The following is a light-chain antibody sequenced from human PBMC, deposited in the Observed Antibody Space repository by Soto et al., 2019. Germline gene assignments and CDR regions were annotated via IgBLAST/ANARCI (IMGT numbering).Light chain of an antibody. CDR1: SSNIGSNY. CDR2: SHN. Sequence: QAVVTQPPSASGTPGQRVTISCSGSSSNIGSNYVFWYQHLPGTAPKLLIYSHNQRPSGVPDRFSGSTSGTSASLAISGLRSEDEADYHCAAWDDSLSGVVFGGGTKLTVL. CDR3: AAWDDSLSGVV. V-gene: IGLV1-47*02. J-gene: IGLJ2*01.